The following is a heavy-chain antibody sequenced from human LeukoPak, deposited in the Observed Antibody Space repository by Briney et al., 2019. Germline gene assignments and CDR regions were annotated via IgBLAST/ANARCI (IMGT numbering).Heavy chain of an antibody. CDR2: INPNSGGT. J-gene: IGHJ6*02. D-gene: IGHD3-22*01. V-gene: IGHV1-2*02. CDR1: GYTFTGYY. Sequence: GASVKVSCKASGYTFTGYYMHWVRQAPGQGLEWMGWINPNSGGTNYAQKFQGRVTMTRDTSTSTVYMELSSLRSEDTAVYYCARATYNYYDSSGYYFIDYGMDVWGQGTTVTVSS. CDR3: ARATYNYYDSSGYYFIDYGMDV.